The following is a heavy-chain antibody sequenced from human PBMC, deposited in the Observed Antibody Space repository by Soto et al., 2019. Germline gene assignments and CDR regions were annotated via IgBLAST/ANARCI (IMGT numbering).Heavy chain of an antibody. V-gene: IGHV3-15*07. CDR2: IKSKTDGGTT. J-gene: IGHJ3*02. Sequence: GGSLRLSCAASGFTFSNAWMNWVRQAPGKGLEWVGRIKSKTDGGTTDYDAPVKGRFTISRDDSKNTLYLQMNSLKTEDTAVYYCTTVKPWYYDFWSGYYESDAFDIWGQGTMVTVSS. D-gene: IGHD3-3*01. CDR1: GFTFSNAW. CDR3: TTVKPWYYDFWSGYYESDAFDI.